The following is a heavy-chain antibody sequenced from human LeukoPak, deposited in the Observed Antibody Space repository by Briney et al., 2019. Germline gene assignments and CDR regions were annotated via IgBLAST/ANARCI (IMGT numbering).Heavy chain of an antibody. V-gene: IGHV4-34*01. CDR2: INHSGST. J-gene: IGHJ4*02. CDR1: GGSFSGYY. D-gene: IGHD3-3*01. Sequence: PSETLSLTCAVYGGSFSGYYWSWIRQPPGKGLEWIGEINHSGSTNYNPSLKSRVTISVDTSKNQFSLKLSSVTAADTAVYYCARGRKNTIFGVVTPFDYWGQGTLVTVSS. CDR3: ARGRKNTIFGVVTPFDY.